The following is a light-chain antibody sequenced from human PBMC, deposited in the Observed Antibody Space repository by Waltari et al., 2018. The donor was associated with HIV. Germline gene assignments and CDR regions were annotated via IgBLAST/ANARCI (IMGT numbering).Light chain of an antibody. CDR1: SRAFGGYNY. CDR3: SSYTSSSTLAV. CDR2: EVS. J-gene: IGLJ2*01. Sequence: QSALTQPASVSGSPGQSITISCPGPSRAFGGYNYVSWYQHHPGKAPKLLIYEVSNRPSGVSNRFSGSKSGNTASLIISGLQAEDEADYYCSSYTSSSTLAVFGGGTKLTVL. V-gene: IGLV2-14*01.